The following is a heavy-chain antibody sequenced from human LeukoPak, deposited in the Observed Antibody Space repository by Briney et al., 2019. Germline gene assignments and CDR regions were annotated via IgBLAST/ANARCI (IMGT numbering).Heavy chain of an antibody. D-gene: IGHD3-16*02. J-gene: IGHJ4*02. Sequence: SETLSLTCTVSGGSISGYYWSWIRQSPGKALEWIGYIYSSGSTNYNPSLKSRVTISIDTSKNQFSLKLSSVTAADTAVYYCARLHVWGSYRFDYWGQGTLVTVSS. CDR3: ARLHVWGSYRFDY. CDR1: GGSISGYY. CDR2: IYSSGST. V-gene: IGHV4-59*01.